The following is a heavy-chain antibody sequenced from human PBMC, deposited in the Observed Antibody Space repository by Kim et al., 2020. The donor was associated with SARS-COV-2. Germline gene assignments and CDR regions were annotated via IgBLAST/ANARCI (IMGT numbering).Heavy chain of an antibody. CDR3: ARWMERRSAAFDI. J-gene: IGHJ3*02. CDR2: IYYSGST. Sequence: SETLSLTCTVSGGSISSSSYYWGWIRQPPGKGLEWIGSIYYSGSTYYNPSLKSRVTISVDTSKNQFSLKLSSVTAADTAVYYCARWMERRSAAFDIWGQGTMVTVSS. D-gene: IGHD1-1*01. V-gene: IGHV4-39*01. CDR1: GGSISSSSYY.